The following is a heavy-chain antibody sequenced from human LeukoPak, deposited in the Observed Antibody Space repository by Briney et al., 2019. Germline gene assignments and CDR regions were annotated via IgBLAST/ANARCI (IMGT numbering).Heavy chain of an antibody. Sequence: PGGSLRLSCAASGFTFSSYSMNWVRQAPGKGLEWVPSISSSSSCIYYADSVKGRFTISRDNDKNSLYLQMNSLRAEDTAVYYCARGELLRLYYYYMDVWGKGTTVTVSS. V-gene: IGHV3-21*01. CDR3: ARGELLRLYYYYMDV. J-gene: IGHJ6*03. CDR2: ISSSSSCI. D-gene: IGHD1-26*01. CDR1: GFTFSSYS.